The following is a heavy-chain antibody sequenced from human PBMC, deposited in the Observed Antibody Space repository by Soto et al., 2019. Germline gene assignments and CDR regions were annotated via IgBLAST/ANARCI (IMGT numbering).Heavy chain of an antibody. CDR1: GFTFNIYS. CDR2: ISSASSSI. CDR3: ARAVDLSSGSYYYYGMDV. V-gene: IGHV3-48*02. J-gene: IGHJ6*02. D-gene: IGHD6-19*01. Sequence: EVQLVESGGGLVQHGGSLRLSCAASGFTFNIYSMNWVREAPGKGLEWVSYISSASSSIFYADSVKGRFTISRDNAKNSLYLQMISLRDEDTAVYYCARAVDLSSGSYYYYGMDVWGQGTTVTVSS.